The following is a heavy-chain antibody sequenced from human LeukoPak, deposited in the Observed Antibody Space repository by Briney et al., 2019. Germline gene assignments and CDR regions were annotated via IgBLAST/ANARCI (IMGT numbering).Heavy chain of an antibody. D-gene: IGHD1-26*01. CDR2: MSYDGSSK. CDR1: GFTFSTYV. V-gene: IGHV3-30-3*01. J-gene: IGHJ4*02. CDR3: ARVAEWDLTIYYFDY. Sequence: GGSLRLSCAVSGFTFSTYVMYWVRQAPGKGLEGVAVMSYDGSSKYYADSVKGRFTVSRDNSKNTLYLQMNSLRAEDTAVYYCARVAEWDLTIYYFDYWGQGTLVTVSS.